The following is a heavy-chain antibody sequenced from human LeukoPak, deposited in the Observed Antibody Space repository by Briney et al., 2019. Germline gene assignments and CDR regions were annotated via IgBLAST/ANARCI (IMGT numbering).Heavy chain of an antibody. CDR1: GFTFSTCA. Sequence: GGSLRLSCAASGFTFSTCAMSWVRQAPGKGLEWVAAISYDGNNKYYADSVKGRFTISRDNSKNTLYLQMNSLRAEDTAVYYCARDAARVIDYWGQGTLVTVSS. J-gene: IGHJ4*02. CDR2: ISYDGNNK. CDR3: ARDAARVIDY. V-gene: IGHV3-30-3*01. D-gene: IGHD4-11*01.